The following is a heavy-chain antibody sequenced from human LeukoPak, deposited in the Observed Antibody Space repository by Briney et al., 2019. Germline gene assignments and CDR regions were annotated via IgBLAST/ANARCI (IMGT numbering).Heavy chain of an antibody. CDR3: ARGPKTYYDFWSGYYSLDY. Sequence: GASVKVSCKASGYTFTSYYMHWVRQAPGQGLEWMGIINPSGGSTSYAQKFQGRVTMTRDTSTSTAYMELSSLRSEDTAVYYCARGPKTYYDFWSGYYSLDYWGQGTLVTVSS. D-gene: IGHD3-3*01. CDR1: GYTFTSYY. CDR2: INPSGGST. V-gene: IGHV1-46*01. J-gene: IGHJ4*02.